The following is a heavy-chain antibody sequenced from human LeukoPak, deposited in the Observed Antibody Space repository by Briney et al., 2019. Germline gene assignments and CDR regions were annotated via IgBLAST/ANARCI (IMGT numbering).Heavy chain of an antibody. D-gene: IGHD3-10*01. CDR1: GGSISSYY. Sequence: PSETLSLTCTVSGGSISSYYWSWIRQPAGKGLEWIGRIYTSGSTNYSPSLKSRVTMSVDTSKNQFSLKLSSVTAADTAVYYCARVRWFGESPIPNYYYYYYMDVWGKGTTVTVSS. CDR2: IYTSGST. J-gene: IGHJ6*03. V-gene: IGHV4-4*07. CDR3: ARVRWFGESPIPNYYYYYYMDV.